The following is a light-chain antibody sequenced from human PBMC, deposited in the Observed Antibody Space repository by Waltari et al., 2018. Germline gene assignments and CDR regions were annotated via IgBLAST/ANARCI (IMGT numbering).Light chain of an antibody. V-gene: IGKV3D-15*01. CDR3: QQYNKRPYT. CDR1: QSVSRN. J-gene: IGKJ2*01. Sequence: EIVLTQSPATLSVSPGDRVTLSCGASQSVSRNLAWYQQRPGQAPRFLIYAASSRATGLPARFSGSGSGTEFILPISSLQSEDFAVYYCQQYNKRPYTFGQGTKVEIK. CDR2: AAS.